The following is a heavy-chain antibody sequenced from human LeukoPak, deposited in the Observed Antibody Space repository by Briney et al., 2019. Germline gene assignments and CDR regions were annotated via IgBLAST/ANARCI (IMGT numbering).Heavy chain of an antibody. Sequence: ASVKVSCKASGYTFTGYYMHWVRQAPGQGLEWMGWINPNSGGTNYAQKFQGRVTMTRDTSVSTAYMELSRLRSDDTAVYYCARVRSGGVQFDYWGQGTLVAVSS. CDR3: ARVRSGGVQFDY. CDR2: INPNSGGT. J-gene: IGHJ4*02. CDR1: GYTFTGYY. D-gene: IGHD3-16*01. V-gene: IGHV1-2*02.